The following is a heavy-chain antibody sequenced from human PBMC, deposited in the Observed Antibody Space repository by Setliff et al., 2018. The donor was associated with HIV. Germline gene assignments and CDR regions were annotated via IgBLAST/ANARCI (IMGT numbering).Heavy chain of an antibody. Sequence: PGGSLRLSCAVSGFTLSDYYMDWVRQAPGKGLEWVSSLSGSGGSTYYADSVKGRFTISRDNSKNTLYLRMNSLRAEDTAVYYCTTEDPWLRFGHWGQGTLVTVSS. CDR3: TTEDPWLRFGH. D-gene: IGHD5-12*01. V-gene: IGHV3-23*01. J-gene: IGHJ5*02. CDR2: LSGSGGST. CDR1: GFTLSDYY.